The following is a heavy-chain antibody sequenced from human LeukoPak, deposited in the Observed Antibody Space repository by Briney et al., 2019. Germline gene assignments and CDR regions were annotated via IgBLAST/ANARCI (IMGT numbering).Heavy chain of an antibody. CDR2: ISESGGST. V-gene: IGHV3-23*01. Sequence: PGGPLRLYCAASGFTFSNYAMSWVRQAPGKGLEWVSGISESGGSTYYADSVKGRFTISRDNSKNTLSLLMNSLRAEDTAVYYCAKGGYYYDNSAYLFDYWGQGTLVTVSS. D-gene: IGHD3-22*01. J-gene: IGHJ4*02. CDR3: AKGGYYYDNSAYLFDY. CDR1: GFTFSNYA.